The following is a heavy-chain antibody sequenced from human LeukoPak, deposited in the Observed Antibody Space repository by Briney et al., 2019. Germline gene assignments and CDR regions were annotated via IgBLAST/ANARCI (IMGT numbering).Heavy chain of an antibody. D-gene: IGHD3-10*01. J-gene: IGHJ4*02. Sequence: GGSLRLSCAASGFTFSSYEMNWVRQAPGKGLEWVLYISSSGSTIYYADSVKGRFTISRDNAKNSLYLQMNSLRAEDTAVYYCATQHTLWSPLDCWGQGTLVTVSS. CDR2: ISSSGSTI. CDR3: ATQHTLWSPLDC. CDR1: GFTFSSYE. V-gene: IGHV3-48*03.